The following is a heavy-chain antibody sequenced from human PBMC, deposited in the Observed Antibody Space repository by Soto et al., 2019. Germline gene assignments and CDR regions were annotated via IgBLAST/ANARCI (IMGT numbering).Heavy chain of an antibody. CDR3: ARDYSAGYSSGWYYWFDP. V-gene: IGHV1-8*01. CDR1: GYTFTSYD. J-gene: IGHJ5*02. Sequence: ASVKVSCKTSGYTFTSYDINWVRQANGQGLEWMGWMNPSNGNTEYAEKFQGRVTITRDTSASTAYMELSSLRSEDTAVYYCARDYSAGYSSGWYYWFDPWGQGTLVTVSS. CDR2: MNPSNGNT. D-gene: IGHD6-19*01.